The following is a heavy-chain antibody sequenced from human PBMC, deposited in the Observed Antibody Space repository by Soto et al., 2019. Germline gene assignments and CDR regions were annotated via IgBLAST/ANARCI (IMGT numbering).Heavy chain of an antibody. CDR2: IWYDGSNK. D-gene: IGHD3-3*01. Sequence: GGSLRLSCAASGFTFSSYGMHWVRQAPGKGLEWVAVIWYDGSNKYYADSVKGRFTISRDNSKNTLYLQMNSLRAEDTAVYYCARDSAEWLFSAAGIAWFDPWGQGTLVTVSS. CDR3: ARDSAEWLFSAAGIAWFDP. V-gene: IGHV3-33*01. CDR1: GFTFSSYG. J-gene: IGHJ5*02.